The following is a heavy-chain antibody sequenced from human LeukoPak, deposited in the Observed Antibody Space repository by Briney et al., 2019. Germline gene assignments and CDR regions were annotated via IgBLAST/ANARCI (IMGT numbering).Heavy chain of an antibody. V-gene: IGHV1-3*01. CDR1: GYTFTSYA. Sequence: GASVKVSCKASGYTFTSYAMHWVRQAPGQRLEWMGWINAGNGNTKYSQKFQGRVTITRDTSASTAYMELSSLRSEDTAVYYCARGPTYYYDSSGYYYVEDNDAFDIWGQGTMVTVSS. CDR2: INAGNGNT. D-gene: IGHD3-22*01. J-gene: IGHJ3*02. CDR3: ARGPTYYYDSSGYYYVEDNDAFDI.